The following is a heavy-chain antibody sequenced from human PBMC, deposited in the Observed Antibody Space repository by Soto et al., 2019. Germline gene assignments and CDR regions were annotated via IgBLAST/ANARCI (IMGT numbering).Heavy chain of an antibody. V-gene: IGHV1-8*01. Sequence: ASVKVSCKASGYTFTSYDINWVRQATGQGLEWMGWMNPNSGNTGYAQKLQGRVTMTTDTSTSTAYMELRSLRSDDTAVYYCARVGVGDYGDYVIIYGMDVWGQGTTVTVSS. CDR3: ARVGVGDYGDYVIIYGMDV. D-gene: IGHD4-17*01. J-gene: IGHJ6*02. CDR1: GYTFTSYD. CDR2: MNPNSGNT.